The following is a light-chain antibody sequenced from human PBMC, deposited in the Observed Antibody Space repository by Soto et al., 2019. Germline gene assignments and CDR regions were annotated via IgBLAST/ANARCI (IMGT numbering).Light chain of an antibody. J-gene: IGLJ1*01. Sequence: QSALTQPRSVSGSPGQAVTISCTGTSSDVGCYNYVSWYQQHPGKAPKLMLYDVNERPSGVPDRISGSKSGNTASLTISGLQAEDEADYYCCSYGGNYNDVFGTGTKVTVL. CDR1: SSDVGCYNY. V-gene: IGLV2-11*01. CDR3: CSYGGNYNDV. CDR2: DVN.